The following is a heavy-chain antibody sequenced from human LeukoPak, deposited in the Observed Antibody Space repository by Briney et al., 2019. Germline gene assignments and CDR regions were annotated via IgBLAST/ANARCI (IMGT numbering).Heavy chain of an antibody. J-gene: IGHJ4*02. Sequence: SETLSLTCTVSGASFSNDYHWGWIRQSPGKGLEWIGTMDYGGRTYFSPSLKSRVSLSIDMSRTYFSLILKSVSAADTAVYYCARTKGRAVGQTAFQYWGQGTLVTVSA. D-gene: IGHD1-26*01. CDR2: MDYGGRT. V-gene: IGHV4-39*07. CDR1: GASFSNDYH. CDR3: ARTKGRAVGQTAFQY.